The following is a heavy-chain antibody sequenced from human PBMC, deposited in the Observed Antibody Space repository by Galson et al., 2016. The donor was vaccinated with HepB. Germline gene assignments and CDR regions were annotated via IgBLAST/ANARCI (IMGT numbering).Heavy chain of an antibody. Sequence: SLRLSCAASGFTFDDYAMSWVRQAPGKGLEWVSAISGSGDYTYYADSVRGRFTISRDNSKNTVYLQVNSLRAEDTAVYYCAKHRSLLEPSYLGFWGQGTLVTVSS. CDR3: AKHRSLLEPSYLGF. J-gene: IGHJ4*02. V-gene: IGHV3-23*01. CDR1: GFTFDDYA. D-gene: IGHD3-16*02. CDR2: ISGSGDYT.